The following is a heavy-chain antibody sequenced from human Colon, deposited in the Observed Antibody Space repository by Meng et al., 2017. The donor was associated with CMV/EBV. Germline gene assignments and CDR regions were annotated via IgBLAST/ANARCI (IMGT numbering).Heavy chain of an antibody. J-gene: IGHJ4*02. Sequence: GGVGPAGGSLRLSCGASGFSFSESGIHWLRQAPGKGLEWVSFIDTTNHYYADSVKGRFTISRDDSKRMVYLQMNNLKTEDTAMYFCSNGLLGVQGHWGQGTLVTVSS. D-gene: IGHD3-3*01. CDR1: GFSFSESG. CDR3: SNGLLGVQGH. CDR2: IDTTNH. V-gene: IGHV3-30*02.